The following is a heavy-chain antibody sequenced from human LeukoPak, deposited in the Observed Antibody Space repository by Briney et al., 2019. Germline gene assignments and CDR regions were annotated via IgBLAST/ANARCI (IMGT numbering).Heavy chain of an antibody. V-gene: IGHV3-30*03. CDR1: GFTFSSYG. D-gene: IGHD3-22*01. CDR2: ISNDGSKK. CDR3: ARARTDYYDSSGYYQFDY. Sequence: GGSLRLSCAASGFTFSSYGMHWVRQAPGKGLDWVAVISNDGSKKYYADSVKGRFTISRDNSKNTLYLQMNSLRAEDTAVYYCARARTDYYDSSGYYQFDYWGQGTLVTVSS. J-gene: IGHJ4*02.